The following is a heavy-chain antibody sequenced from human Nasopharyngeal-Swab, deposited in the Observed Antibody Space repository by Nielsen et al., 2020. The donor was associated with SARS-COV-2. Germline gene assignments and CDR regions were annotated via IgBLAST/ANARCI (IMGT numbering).Heavy chain of an antibody. J-gene: IGHJ2*01. CDR2: VNNDGSNT. CDR1: GFTFSSYW. Sequence: GESLKISCAASGFTFSSYWMHWVRQHPGKRLVWVSRVNNDGSNTNYADSVKRLFTISRDNAKNTLYLQMNSLRAEDTALYYCARALNGYFDLWGRGTLVAVSS. CDR3: ARALNGYFDL. V-gene: IGHV3-74*01.